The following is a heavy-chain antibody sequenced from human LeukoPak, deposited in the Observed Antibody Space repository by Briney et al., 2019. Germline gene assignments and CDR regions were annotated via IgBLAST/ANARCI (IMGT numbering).Heavy chain of an antibody. CDR3: ASDLWFGEPPLYGMDV. CDR2: ISYDGSNK. CDR1: GFTFSSYG. D-gene: IGHD3-10*01. J-gene: IGHJ6*02. Sequence: GRSLRLSCAASGFTFSSYGMHWVRQAPGKGLEWVAVISYDGSNKYYADSVKGRFTISRDNSKNTLYLQMNSLRAEDTAVYYCASDLWFGEPPLYGMDVWGQGTTVTVSS. V-gene: IGHV3-30*03.